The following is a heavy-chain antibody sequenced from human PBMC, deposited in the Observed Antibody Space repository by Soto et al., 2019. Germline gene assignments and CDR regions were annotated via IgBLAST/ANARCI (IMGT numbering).Heavy chain of an antibody. Sequence: QVQLQESGPGLVKPSGTLSLTCAVSGGSISSDDWWTWVRQTPGKGLEWIGEIYHSGTTNYNPSLMSRVTIAVDKAKSQFSLRRDSVTAADTAVYYCARSDCYGVCRGKWLDPWGQGILVTVSS. V-gene: IGHV4-4*02. CDR3: ARSDCYGVCRGKWLDP. D-gene: IGHD2-21*02. CDR1: GGSISSDDW. CDR2: IYHSGTT. J-gene: IGHJ5*02.